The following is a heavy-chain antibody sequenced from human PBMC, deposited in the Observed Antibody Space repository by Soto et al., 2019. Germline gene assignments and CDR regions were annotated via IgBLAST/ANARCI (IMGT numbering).Heavy chain of an antibody. CDR1: GDTFTSYA. J-gene: IGHJ6*01. V-gene: IGHV1-3*01. D-gene: IGHD3-10*01. Sequence: ASVKVSCKASGDTFTSYAMHWVRQAPGQRLEWMGWINAGNGNTKYSQKFQGRVTITRDTSASTANMELSSLRSEDTAVYYCARVGGYGSGSYYNGGYYYHGMEIWGQGNTVTAS. CDR3: ARVGGYGSGSYYNGGYYYHGMEI. CDR2: INAGNGNT.